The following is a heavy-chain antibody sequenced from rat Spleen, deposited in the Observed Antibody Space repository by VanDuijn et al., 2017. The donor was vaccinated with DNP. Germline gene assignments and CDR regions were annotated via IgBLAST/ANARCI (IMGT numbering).Heavy chain of an antibody. Sequence: QVQLQQSGAELAKPGSSVKISCKASGYTFNSFYRGWIKQTTGQGLEYIGYINTGSGGTNYNEKFKGKATLTVDTSSSTAFMQLSSLTPDDSAVYYCARRRLPYWYFDFWGPGTMVTVSS. CDR2: INTGSGGT. D-gene: IGHD1-4*01. J-gene: IGHJ1*01. V-gene: IGHV1-43*01. CDR1: GYTFNSFY. CDR3: ARRRLPYWYFDF.